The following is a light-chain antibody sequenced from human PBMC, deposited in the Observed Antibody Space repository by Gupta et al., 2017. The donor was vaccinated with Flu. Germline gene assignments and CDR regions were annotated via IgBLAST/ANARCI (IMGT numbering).Light chain of an antibody. J-gene: IGKJ5*01. Sequence: EIVMTQPPATLSVSPGDRATLSCRASQSVSSNLAWYKQKPGQAPRLLIYGASTRAPGIPASFSGSGYGKEFTLTISSRQSEDFAVYYCQQNNNWAPLTFGQGTHVEIK. CDR1: QSVSSN. V-gene: IGKV3-15*01. CDR3: QQNNNWAPLT. CDR2: GAS.